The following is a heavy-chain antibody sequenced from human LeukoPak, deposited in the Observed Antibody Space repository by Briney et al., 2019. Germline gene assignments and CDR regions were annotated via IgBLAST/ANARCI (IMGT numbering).Heavy chain of an antibody. CDR1: GFTFSSSA. CDR3: AKGGVSLWFGESPDAFDI. J-gene: IGHJ3*02. CDR2: ISGSGGST. Sequence: GGSLRLSCAASGFTFSSSAMSWVRQAPGKGLEWVSTISGSGGSTHYADSVKGWFTISRDNSKNTLFLQMNSLRAEDTAVYYCAKGGVSLWFGESPDAFDIWGQGTMVTVSS. V-gene: IGHV3-23*01. D-gene: IGHD3-10*01.